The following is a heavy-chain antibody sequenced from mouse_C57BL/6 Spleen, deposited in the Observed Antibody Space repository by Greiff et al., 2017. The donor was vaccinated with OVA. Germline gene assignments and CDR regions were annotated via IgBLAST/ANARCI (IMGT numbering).Heavy chain of an antibody. CDR3: TRDYGSSSWYCDV. V-gene: IGHV1-15*01. J-gene: IGHJ1*03. Sequence: QVQLQQSGAELVRPGASVTLSCKASGYTFTDYEMHWVKQTPVHGLEWIGAIDPDTGGTAYNQKFKGKAILTADKSSSTAYMELRSLTSEDSAVYYCTRDYGSSSWYCDVWGTGTTVTVSS. D-gene: IGHD1-1*01. CDR1: GYTFTDYE. CDR2: IDPDTGGT.